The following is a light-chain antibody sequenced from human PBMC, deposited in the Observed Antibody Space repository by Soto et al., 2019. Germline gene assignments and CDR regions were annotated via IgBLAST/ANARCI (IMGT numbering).Light chain of an antibody. Sequence: DIQMTQSPSTLSASVGDTVTITCRASQSVSESLAWYQVKPGEAPKLLIFDVSNLETGVPSRFSGSGSVTEFSLTIRGLQPDEFATYYCQQYDYSRTFGQGTKVEIK. CDR3: QQYDYSRT. J-gene: IGKJ1*01. CDR2: DVS. V-gene: IGKV1-5*01. CDR1: QSVSES.